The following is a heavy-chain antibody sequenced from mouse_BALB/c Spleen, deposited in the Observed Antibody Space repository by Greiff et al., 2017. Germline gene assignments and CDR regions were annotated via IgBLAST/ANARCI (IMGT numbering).Heavy chain of an antibody. CDR1: GFTFSSYY. J-gene: IGHJ4*01. V-gene: IGHV5-6-2*01. CDR3: ARQPGYGKAMDY. D-gene: IGHD2-10*02. CDR2: INSNGGST. Sequence: VQLKESGGGLVKLGGSLKLSCAASGFTFSSYYMSWVRQTPEKRLELVAAINSNGGSTYYPDTVKGRFTISRDNAKNTLYLQMSSLKSEDTALYYCARQPGYGKAMDYWGQGTSVTVSS.